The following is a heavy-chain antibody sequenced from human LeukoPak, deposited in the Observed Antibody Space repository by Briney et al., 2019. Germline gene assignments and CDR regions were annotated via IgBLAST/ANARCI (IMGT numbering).Heavy chain of an antibody. CDR3: AREFGHGRWYFDY. CDR2: IGNDGNAQ. CDR1: GFPFTNYA. D-gene: IGHD4-23*01. Sequence: GGSLRLSCAASGFPFTNYAMSWVRQAPGKGLEWVAVIGNDGNAQYYSDSVRGRFTISRDNSKNTLHLQMNNLRTGDTAVYYCAREFGHGRWYFDYWGQGTLVTVSS. V-gene: IGHV3-30*04. J-gene: IGHJ4*02.